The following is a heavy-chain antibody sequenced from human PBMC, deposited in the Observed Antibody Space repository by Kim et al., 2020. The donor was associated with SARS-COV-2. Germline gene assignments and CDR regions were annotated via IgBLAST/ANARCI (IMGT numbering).Heavy chain of an antibody. Sequence: SLKRRVTISVDTSKNQFSLKQSSVTAADTAVYYCARTGIYDFWSGYYFDYWGQGTLVTVSS. D-gene: IGHD3-3*01. V-gene: IGHV4-59*01. CDR3: ARTGIYDFWSGYYFDY. J-gene: IGHJ4*02.